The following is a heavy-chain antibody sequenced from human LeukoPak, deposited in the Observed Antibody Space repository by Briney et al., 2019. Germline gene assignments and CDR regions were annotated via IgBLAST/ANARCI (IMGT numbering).Heavy chain of an antibody. CDR3: ARQWNWNQGGAFDI. CDR2: INPNSGGT. CDR1: GYTFSAYH. Sequence: ASVKVSCKASGYTFSAYHIHWVRQAPGQGLEWMGWINPNSGGTNFAPKFHGRVSMTRDTSLNTAYMELSSLRSEDTAVYYCARQWNWNQGGAFDIWGQGTMVTVSS. D-gene: IGHD1-1*01. J-gene: IGHJ3*02. V-gene: IGHV1-2*02.